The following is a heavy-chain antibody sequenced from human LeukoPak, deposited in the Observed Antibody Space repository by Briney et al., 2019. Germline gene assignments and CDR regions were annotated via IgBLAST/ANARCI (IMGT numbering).Heavy chain of an antibody. J-gene: IGHJ4*02. Sequence: SETLSLTCTVSGDSISTYYRSWIRQPPGKGLEWIGYIHYSGRTNYNPSLKSRVTISVDTSKNQFSLKVSSVTAADTAVYYCARYYCPSGTCLHFDYWGQGTLVTASS. V-gene: IGHV4-59*01. D-gene: IGHD2-8*01. CDR1: GDSISTYY. CDR2: IHYSGRT. CDR3: ARYYCPSGTCLHFDY.